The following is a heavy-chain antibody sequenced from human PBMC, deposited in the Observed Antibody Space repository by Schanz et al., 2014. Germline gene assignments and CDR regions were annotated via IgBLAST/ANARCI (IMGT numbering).Heavy chain of an antibody. D-gene: IGHD3-22*01. CDR1: GFTFNSYA. CDR2: LSGSGGST. J-gene: IGHJ4*02. Sequence: EVQLLESGGGLVQPGESLRVSCAASGFTFNSYAMSWVRQAPGKGLEWVSALSGSGGSTYYAGSVKGRFSISRDYSKNTLYLQMSSLRAEDTAIYYCAKDPSHGDYDYYFDYWGQGTLVTVSS. CDR3: AKDPSHGDYDYYFDY. V-gene: IGHV3-23*01.